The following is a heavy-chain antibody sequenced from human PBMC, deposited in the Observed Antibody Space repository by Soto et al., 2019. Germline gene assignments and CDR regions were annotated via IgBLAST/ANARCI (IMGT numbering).Heavy chain of an antibody. Sequence: GESPKISCKAFGYKFTGYWIAWVRQMPGKGLEWMGIIFPGDSDVRYSPSFQGQVTISVDKSITTAYLQWNRPKASDTAIYYCTRSSGMDVWGQGTTVTVSS. V-gene: IGHV5-51*01. CDR2: IFPGDSDV. CDR1: GYKFTGYW. CDR3: TRSSGMDV. J-gene: IGHJ6*02.